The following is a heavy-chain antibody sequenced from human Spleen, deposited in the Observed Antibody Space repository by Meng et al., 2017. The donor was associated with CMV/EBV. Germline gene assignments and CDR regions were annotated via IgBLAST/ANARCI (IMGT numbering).Heavy chain of an antibody. D-gene: IGHD4-11*01. CDR1: GFTFSNSA. CDR2: TSGSGVST. V-gene: IGHV3-23*01. Sequence: GESLKISCAASGFTFSNSAMSWVRQAPGKGLEWVSGTSGSGVSTYYADSVKGRFTISRDNSNNTLYLQMNSLRAEDTAVYYCAKGGGNYPTNGMDVWGQGTTVTVSS. J-gene: IGHJ6*02. CDR3: AKGGGNYPTNGMDV.